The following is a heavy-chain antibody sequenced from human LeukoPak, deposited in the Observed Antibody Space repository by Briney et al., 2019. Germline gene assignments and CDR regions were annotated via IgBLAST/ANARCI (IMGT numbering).Heavy chain of an antibody. J-gene: IGHJ5*02. CDR2: INHSGST. CDR1: GGSFSGYY. Sequence: PSETLSLTCAVYGGSFSGYYWSWIRQPPGKGLEWIGEINHSGSTNYNPSLKSRVTISVDKSKNQFSLKLSSVTAADTAVYYCARVGARLLWFGESSKGSWFDPWGQGTLVTVSS. CDR3: ARVGARLLWFGESSKGSWFDP. V-gene: IGHV4-34*01. D-gene: IGHD3-10*01.